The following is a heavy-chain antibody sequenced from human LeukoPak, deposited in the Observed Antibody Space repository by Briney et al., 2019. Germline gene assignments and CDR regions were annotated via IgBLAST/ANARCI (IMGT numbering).Heavy chain of an antibody. CDR3: ARHARYSYGLCDY. D-gene: IGHD5-18*01. CDR1: GGSISSSSYY. J-gene: IGHJ4*02. CDR2: IYYSGST. V-gene: IGHV4-39*01. Sequence: SETLSLTCTVSGGSISSSSYYWGWIRQPPGKGLEWIGSIYYSGSTYYNPSLKSRVTISVDTSKNQFSLKLSSVTAADTAVYYCARHARYSYGLCDYWGQGTLVTVSS.